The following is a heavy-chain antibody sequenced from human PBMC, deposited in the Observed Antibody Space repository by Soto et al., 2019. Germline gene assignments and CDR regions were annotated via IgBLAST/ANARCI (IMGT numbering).Heavy chain of an antibody. Sequence: PGGSLRVSWAASGFTFSDYAMHWVRQAPGKGLEWVAVVSHDGRNTHYADSVKGRFTISRDSSKNTVSLEMTSLRAEDTAVYYCAKGGRQWLVTSDFNYWGQGTLVTVSS. V-gene: IGHV3-30*18. CDR3: AKGGRQWLVTSDFNY. J-gene: IGHJ4*02. D-gene: IGHD6-19*01. CDR2: VSHDGRNT. CDR1: GFTFSDYA.